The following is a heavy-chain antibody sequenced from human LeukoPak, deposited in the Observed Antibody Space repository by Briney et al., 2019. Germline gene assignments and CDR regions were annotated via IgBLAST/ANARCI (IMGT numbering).Heavy chain of an antibody. J-gene: IGHJ6*03. Sequence: GGSLRLSCAASGFTFFTYAMHWVRQAPGKGLEYVSGISSNGGSTYYANSVKGRFTISRDNSKNTLYLQMNSLRAEDTAVYYCARVGVVYYYYYYYMDVWGKGTTVTISS. CDR1: GFTFFTYA. CDR2: ISSNGGST. V-gene: IGHV3-64*01. D-gene: IGHD2-21*01. CDR3: ARVGVVYYYYYYYMDV.